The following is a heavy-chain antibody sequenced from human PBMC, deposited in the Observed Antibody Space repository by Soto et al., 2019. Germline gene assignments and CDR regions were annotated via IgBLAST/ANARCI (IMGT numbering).Heavy chain of an antibody. J-gene: IGHJ4*02. CDR2: IFYGKST. CDR3: ASGKVRCYFNY. V-gene: IGHV4-61*01. Sequence: PSETLSLTCTVSGASVSDGSHYWSWFRQAPGKGLEWIGYIFYGKSTYSNTSLRSRVAVSVDTSKIQFYLQMGPVTAADTAVYYCASGKVRCYFNYWGPGTLVTVSS. CDR1: GASVSDGSHY.